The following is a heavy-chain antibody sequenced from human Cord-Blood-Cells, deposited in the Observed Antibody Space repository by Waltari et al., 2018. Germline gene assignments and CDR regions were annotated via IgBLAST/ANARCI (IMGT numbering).Heavy chain of an antibody. J-gene: IGHJ5*02. D-gene: IGHD2-8*01. CDR1: GGSISSSSYY. V-gene: IGHV4-39*01. Sequence: VSGGSISSSSYYWGWIRQPPGKGLEWIGSIYYSGSTYYNPSLKSRVTISVDTSKNQFSLKLSSVTAADTAVYYCARLNGNWFDPWGQGTLVTVSS. CDR2: IYYSGST. CDR3: ARLNGNWFDP.